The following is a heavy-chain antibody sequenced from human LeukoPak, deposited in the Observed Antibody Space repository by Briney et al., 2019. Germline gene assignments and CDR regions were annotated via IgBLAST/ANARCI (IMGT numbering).Heavy chain of an antibody. D-gene: IGHD1-20*01. CDR1: GFTFSDYY. V-gene: IGHV3-11*01. J-gene: IGHJ4*02. Sequence: PGGSLRLSCADSGFTFSDYYMSWIRQAPGKGLEWVSSISSSGSIIYYADSMKGRFTISRDNAKNSLYLQMNSLRAEDTAVYYCARGGNWNDVSFDYWGQGILVTVSP. CDR3: ARGGNWNDVSFDY. CDR2: ISSSGSII.